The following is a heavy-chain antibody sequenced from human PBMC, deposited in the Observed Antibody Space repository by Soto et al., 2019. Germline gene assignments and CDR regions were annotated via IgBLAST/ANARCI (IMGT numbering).Heavy chain of an antibody. J-gene: IGHJ5*02. CDR2: IFYTGST. CDR1: GGSISRYF. CDR3: DHLSDLAWFDP. D-gene: IGHD2-21*01. Sequence: SETLSLTCTVSGGSISRYFWSWIRQSPGKGLEWIGYIFYTGSTTYNPSLKSRVTISIDTSKNQFSLKLSSLTAADTAVYYCDHLSDLAWFDPWGQGTRVTVSS. V-gene: IGHV4-59*01.